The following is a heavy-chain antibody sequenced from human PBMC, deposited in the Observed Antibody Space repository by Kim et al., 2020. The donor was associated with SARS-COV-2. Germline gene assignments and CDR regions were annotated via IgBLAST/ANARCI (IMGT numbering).Heavy chain of an antibody. CDR3: ARDGGGGLRYFDCLLYASGMDV. CDR1: GFTFSSYS. Sequence: GGSLRLSCAASGFTFSSYSMNWVRQAPGKGLEWVASISSSSSYIYYADSVKGRFTISIDNAKNSLYLQMNSLRAEDTAVYYCARDGGGGLRYFDCLLYASGMDVWGKGTTVTVSS. D-gene: IGHD3-9*01. J-gene: IGHJ6*04. CDR2: ISSSSSYI. V-gene: IGHV3-21*01.